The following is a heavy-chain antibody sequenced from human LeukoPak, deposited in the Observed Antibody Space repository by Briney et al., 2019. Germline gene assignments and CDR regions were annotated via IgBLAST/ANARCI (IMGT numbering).Heavy chain of an antibody. CDR2: IRDKAHSYST. D-gene: IGHD3-10*01. Sequence: GGSLRLSSAASGFTFSGHYMDWVRQAPGKGLDWVGRIRDKAHSYSTDYAASVKGRFTISRDDSGNSLYLQMNSLKIEDTAVYYCARAPSAGSWLDPWGQGTLVTVSS. CDR3: ARAPSAGSWLDP. V-gene: IGHV3-72*01. J-gene: IGHJ5*02. CDR1: GFTFSGHY.